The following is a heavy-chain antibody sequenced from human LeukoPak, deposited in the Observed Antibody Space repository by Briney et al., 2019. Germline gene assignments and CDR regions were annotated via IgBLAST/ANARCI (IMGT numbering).Heavy chain of an antibody. CDR1: GFTFSSYA. D-gene: IGHD5-24*01. J-gene: IGHJ6*02. CDR2: ISYDGSNK. V-gene: IGHV3-30-3*01. Sequence: GRSLRLSCAASGFTFSSYAMHWVRQAPGKGLEWVAVISYDGSNKYYADSVKGRFTISRDNSKNTLYLQMNSLRAEDTAVYYCARVSSPEMATIRYGMDVWGQGTTVTVSS. CDR3: ARVSSPEMATIRYGMDV.